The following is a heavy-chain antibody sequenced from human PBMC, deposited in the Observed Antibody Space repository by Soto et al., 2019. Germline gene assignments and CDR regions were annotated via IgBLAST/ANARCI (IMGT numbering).Heavy chain of an antibody. CDR3: ARAAHDYGDSYNWFYP. D-gene: IGHD4-17*01. J-gene: IGHJ5*02. V-gene: IGHV3-53*01. CDR1: GFTVSSNY. CDR2: IYSGGST. Sequence: EVQLVESGGGLIQPGGSLRLSCAASGFTVSSNYMSWVRQAPGKGLEWVSVIYSGGSTYYADSVKRRFTISRDNSKNPLYLQMNSLRAEDTAVYYCARAAHDYGDSYNWFYPWGQGTLVTVSS.